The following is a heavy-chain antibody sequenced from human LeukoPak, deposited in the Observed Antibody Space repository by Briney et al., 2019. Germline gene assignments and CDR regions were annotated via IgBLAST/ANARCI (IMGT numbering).Heavy chain of an antibody. Sequence: QTGGSLRLSCAASGFTFSTYAMNWVRQAPGKGLEWVAAISFDGSEQHYADSVKGRYTISRDNSKKMVYLQMNSLRAEDTAVYFCARAFRGMLTSIIYWGQGMLVTVSS. CDR3: ARAFRGMLTSIIY. CDR1: GFTFSTYA. J-gene: IGHJ4*02. V-gene: IGHV3-30*04. CDR2: ISFDGSEQ. D-gene: IGHD2-21*02.